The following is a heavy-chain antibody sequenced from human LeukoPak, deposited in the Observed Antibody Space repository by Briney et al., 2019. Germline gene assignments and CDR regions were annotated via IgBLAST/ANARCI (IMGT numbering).Heavy chain of an antibody. J-gene: IGHJ2*01. CDR3: ARGAPLYSSGWRGRYFDL. D-gene: IGHD6-19*01. CDR2: IYYSGST. V-gene: IGHV4-30-4*08. CDR1: GGSISSGDYY. Sequence: SQTLSLTCTVSGGSISSGDYYWSWIRQPPGKGLEWIGYIYYSGSTYYNPSLKSRVTISVDTSKNQFSLKLSSVTAADTAVYYCARGAPLYSSGWRGRYFDLWGRGTLVTVSS.